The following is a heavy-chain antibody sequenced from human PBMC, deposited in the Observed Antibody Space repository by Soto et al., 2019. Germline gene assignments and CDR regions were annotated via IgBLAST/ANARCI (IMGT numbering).Heavy chain of an antibody. CDR3: ASSCVYYYYGVNV. J-gene: IGHJ6*01. CDR1: GFSFSDFG. Sequence: QVQLMESGGGVVQPGRSLRLSCAASGFSFSDFGMHWVRQTPGKGLEWVAVISYDGSKKYHVDSVKGRFTIFRDNSKNTLFLQMNSLRYEDTAVYYCASSCVYYYYGVNVWGQGPTVTVAS. CDR2: ISYDGSKK. V-gene: IGHV3-30*03.